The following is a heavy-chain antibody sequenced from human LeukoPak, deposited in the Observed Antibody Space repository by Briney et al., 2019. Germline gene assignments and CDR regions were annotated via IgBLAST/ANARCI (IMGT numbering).Heavy chain of an antibody. Sequence: PGGSLRLSCAASGFTFSDYYMSWIRQAPGKGLEWVSYISSSSSYTNYADSVKGRFTISRDNAKNSLHLQMNSLRAEDTAVYYCARGSECSGGSCYPVGYYYCYGMDVWGKGTTVTVSS. V-gene: IGHV3-11*06. J-gene: IGHJ6*04. D-gene: IGHD2-15*01. CDR1: GFTFSDYY. CDR3: ARGSECSGGSCYPVGYYYCYGMDV. CDR2: ISSSSSYT.